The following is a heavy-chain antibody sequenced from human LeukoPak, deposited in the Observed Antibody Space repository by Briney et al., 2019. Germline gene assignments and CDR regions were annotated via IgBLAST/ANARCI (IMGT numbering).Heavy chain of an antibody. D-gene: IGHD1-1*01. CDR1: GFTFSSYS. Sequence: PGGSLRLSCAASGFTFSSYSMNWDRQAPGKGLEWVSSISSSSSYIYYADSVKGRFTISRDNAKNSLYLQMNSLRAEDTAVYYCARDHWDAFDIWGQGTMVTVSS. J-gene: IGHJ3*02. CDR3: ARDHWDAFDI. V-gene: IGHV3-21*01. CDR2: ISSSSSYI.